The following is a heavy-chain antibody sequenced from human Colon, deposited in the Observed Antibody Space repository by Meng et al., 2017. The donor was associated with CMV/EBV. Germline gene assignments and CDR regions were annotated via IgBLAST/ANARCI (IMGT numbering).Heavy chain of an antibody. Sequence: GESLKISCAASGFTFSSYAMSWVRQAPGKGLEWVSVIYRTGGTYYADSVKGRFTISRDNSKNTVYFQMNSLRPEDTAVYYCARDWGSSNAFDVWGQGTMVTVSS. CDR2: IYRTGGT. CDR3: ARDWGSSNAFDV. D-gene: IGHD3-16*01. CDR1: GFTFSSYA. V-gene: IGHV3-66*03. J-gene: IGHJ3*01.